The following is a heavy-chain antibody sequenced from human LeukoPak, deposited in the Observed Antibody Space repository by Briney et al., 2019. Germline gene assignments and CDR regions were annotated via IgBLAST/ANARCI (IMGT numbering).Heavy chain of an antibody. V-gene: IGHV1-2*04. CDR3: ARSVGYCSSTSCYRWFDP. CDR1: GYTFTGYY. J-gene: IGHJ5*02. Sequence: ASVKVSCKASGYTFTGYYMHWVRQAPGQGLEWMGWINPNSGGTNYAQKFQGWVTMTRDTSISTAYMGLSRLRSDDTAVYYCARSVGYCSSTSCYRWFDPWGQGTLVTVSS. CDR2: INPNSGGT. D-gene: IGHD2-2*01.